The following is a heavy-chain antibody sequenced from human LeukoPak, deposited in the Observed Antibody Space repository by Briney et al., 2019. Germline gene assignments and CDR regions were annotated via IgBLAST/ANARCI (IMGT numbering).Heavy chain of an antibody. D-gene: IGHD3-3*01. CDR3: ASPDPAYYDFWSGYYTVFDY. CDR2: INPSGGST. J-gene: IGHJ4*02. CDR1: GYTFISYY. V-gene: IGHV1-46*01. Sequence: ASVKVSCKASGYTFISYYIHWVRQAPGQGLEWMGIINPSGGSTSYAQKFQGRVTMTRDTSTSTVYMELNSLRSEDTAVYYCASPDPAYYDFWSGYYTVFDYWGQGTLVTVSS.